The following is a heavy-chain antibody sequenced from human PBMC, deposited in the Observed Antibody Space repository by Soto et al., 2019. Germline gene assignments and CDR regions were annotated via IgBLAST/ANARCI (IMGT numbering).Heavy chain of an antibody. Sequence: EVQLVESGGGLVQPGGSLGLSCTASGFTFSDYWLYWVRQVPGKGLVWVSRISGDGISTNYAYSVKGRFHKFRDNANSTLYLQMNSLRAEDTAVYYCVIGIYGWSVMDYWGQGILGTVS. V-gene: IGHV3-74*01. CDR3: VIGIYGWSVMDY. CDR2: ISGDGIST. D-gene: IGHD6-19*01. J-gene: IGHJ4*02. CDR1: GFTFSDYW.